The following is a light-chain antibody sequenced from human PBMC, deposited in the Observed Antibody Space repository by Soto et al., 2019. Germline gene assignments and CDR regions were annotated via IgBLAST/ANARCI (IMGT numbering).Light chain of an antibody. J-gene: IGLJ1*01. Sequence: QSVLTQPPSASGSPGQSVTISCTGTSSDVGGYNYVSWYQQHPGKAPKLMIYDVTKWPSGVPDRFSGSKSGNTASLTVSGLLAEDEADYYCSSYAGTHIVFGTGTKVTVL. CDR2: DVT. CDR3: SSYAGTHIV. V-gene: IGLV2-8*01. CDR1: SSDVGGYNY.